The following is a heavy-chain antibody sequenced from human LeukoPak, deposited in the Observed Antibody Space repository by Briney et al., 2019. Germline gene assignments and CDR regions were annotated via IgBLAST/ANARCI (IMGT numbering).Heavy chain of an antibody. CDR1: GFTFSDYS. Sequence: PGGSLRLSCAASGFTFSDYSMDWVRQAPGEGLEWVSSIGGSGTYINYADSVKGRFTIFRDNAKNSLYLQMNSLRVEDTGVYYCARDLDWGQGTLVTVSS. V-gene: IGHV3-21*06. J-gene: IGHJ4*02. CDR2: IGGSGTYI. CDR3: ARDLD.